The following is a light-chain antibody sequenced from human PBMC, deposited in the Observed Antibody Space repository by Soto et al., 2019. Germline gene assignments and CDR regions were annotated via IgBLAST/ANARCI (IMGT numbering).Light chain of an antibody. J-gene: IGLJ2*01. CDR1: SSDVGSYNL. V-gene: IGLV2-23*01. CDR3: CSYAGSSTSVV. Sequence: QSVLTQPASVSGSPGQSITISCTGTSSDVGSYNLVSWYQQHPGKAPKLMIYAGSKRPSGVSNRFSGSKSGNTASLTISGLQAEDVADYYCCSYAGSSTSVVFGGGTKLTVL. CDR2: AGS.